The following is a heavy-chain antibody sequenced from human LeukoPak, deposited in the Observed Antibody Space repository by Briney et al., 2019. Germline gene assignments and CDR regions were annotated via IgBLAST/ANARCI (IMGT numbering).Heavy chain of an antibody. D-gene: IGHD5-18*01. V-gene: IGHV3-66*01. Sequence: GGSLRLSCAASGFTVSSNYMSWVRQAPGKGLEWVSVIYSGGSTYYADSVKGRFTISRDNSKNTLYLQMNSLRAEDTAVYYCARAGGYSYYGMDVWGQGTTVTVPS. CDR1: GFTVSSNY. J-gene: IGHJ6*02. CDR2: IYSGGST. CDR3: ARAGGYSYYGMDV.